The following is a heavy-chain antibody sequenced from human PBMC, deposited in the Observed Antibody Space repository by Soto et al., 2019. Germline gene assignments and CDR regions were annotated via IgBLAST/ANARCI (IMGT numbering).Heavy chain of an antibody. V-gene: IGHV1-18*01. D-gene: IGHD3-3*01. Sequence: GASVKVSCKASGYTLSNYGISWVRQAPGQGLEWMGWSSTYNGNTKYAKKIQGRVTMTTDTSTSTAYMELRSLRSDDTAVFYFVRVHHDFSSDYHYYHMDVWGKGTTVTVSS. CDR2: SSTYNGNT. CDR3: VRVHHDFSSDYHYYHMDV. J-gene: IGHJ6*03. CDR1: GYTLSNYG.